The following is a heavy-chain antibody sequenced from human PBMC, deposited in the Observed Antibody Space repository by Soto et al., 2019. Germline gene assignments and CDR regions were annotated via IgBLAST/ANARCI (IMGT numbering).Heavy chain of an antibody. CDR2: ISSSSSTI. J-gene: IGHJ4*02. V-gene: IGHV3-48*02. Sequence: PWGSLRLSCAASGFTFSSYSMNWVRQAPGKGLEWVSYISSSSSTIYYADSVKGRFTISRDNAKNSLYLQMNSLRDEDTAVYYCARDSLTRTIKYNWNARGTFDYWGQGTLVTVSS. D-gene: IGHD1-1*01. CDR3: ARDSLTRTIKYNWNARGTFDY. CDR1: GFTFSSYS.